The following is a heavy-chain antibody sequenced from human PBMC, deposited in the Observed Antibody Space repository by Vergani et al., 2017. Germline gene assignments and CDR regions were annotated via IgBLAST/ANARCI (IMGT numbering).Heavy chain of an antibody. CDR3: AREGHYDILTGFYYYGMDV. Sequence: QVQLQESGPGLVKPSQTLSLTCTVSGGSISSGSYYWSWIRQPAGKGLEWIGRIYTSGSTNYNPSLKSRVTISVDTSKNQFSLKLSSGTAADTAVYYCAREGHYDILTGFYYYGMDVWGQGTTVTVSS. CDR2: IYTSGST. V-gene: IGHV4-61*02. D-gene: IGHD3-9*01. J-gene: IGHJ6*02. CDR1: GGSISSGSYY.